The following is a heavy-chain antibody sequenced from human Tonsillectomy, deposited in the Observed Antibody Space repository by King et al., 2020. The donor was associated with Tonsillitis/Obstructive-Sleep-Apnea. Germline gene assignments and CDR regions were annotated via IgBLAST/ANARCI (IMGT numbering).Heavy chain of an antibody. D-gene: IGHD3-22*01. V-gene: IGHV4-34*01. Sequence: VQLQQWGAGLLKPSETLSLTCAVYGGSFSGYYWTWIRQPPGKGLEWIGEINHSGSTNYNPSLKSRVSISVDTSKNQSSLNLSSVTAADTAVYYCSICSVWFITNYSYYYMDVWGKGTTVTVSS. J-gene: IGHJ6*03. CDR2: INHSGST. CDR3: SICSVWFITNYSYYYMDV. CDR1: GGSFSGYY.